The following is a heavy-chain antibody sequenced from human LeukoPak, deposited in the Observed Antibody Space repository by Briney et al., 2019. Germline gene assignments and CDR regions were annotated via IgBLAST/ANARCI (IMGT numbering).Heavy chain of an antibody. V-gene: IGHV3-38-3*01. CDR1: GFTVSSNE. Sequence: GGSLRLSCAASGFTVSSNEMSWVRQAPGKGLGWVSSISGGSTYYADSRKGRFTISRDNSKNTLHLQMNSLRAADTAVYYCARDKGTSYLSSFDYWGQGTLVTVSS. CDR3: ARDKGTSYLSSFDY. CDR2: ISGGST. D-gene: IGHD6-6*01. J-gene: IGHJ4*02.